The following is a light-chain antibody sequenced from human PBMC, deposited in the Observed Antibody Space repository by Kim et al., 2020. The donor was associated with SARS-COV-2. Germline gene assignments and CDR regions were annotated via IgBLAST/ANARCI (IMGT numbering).Light chain of an antibody. CDR3: QQYGSSPLT. Sequence: PGERAPLSCRASQGVSSTYLAWYQQKPVQAPRLLIYGASSRATDIPDRFSGSGSGTDFTLTISRLDPEDFAVYFCQQYGSSPLTFGGGTKVDIK. CDR1: QGVSSTY. J-gene: IGKJ4*01. CDR2: GAS. V-gene: IGKV3-20*01.